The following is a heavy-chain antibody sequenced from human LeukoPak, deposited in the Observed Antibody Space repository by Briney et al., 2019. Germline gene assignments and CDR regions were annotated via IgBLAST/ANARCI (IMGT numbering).Heavy chain of an antibody. J-gene: IGHJ4*02. CDR3: AKDAGWSFDY. CDR2: IRHDGSDK. D-gene: IGHD6-19*01. CDR1: GFTFSKYG. V-gene: IGHV3-30*02. Sequence: PGGSLRLSCAASGFTFSKYGMHWVRQAPGKGLEWVAFIRHDGSDKHYAESVKGRFTISRDNSKNTLYLQMDSLRGEDTAVYYCAKDAGWSFDYWGQGTLVTVSS.